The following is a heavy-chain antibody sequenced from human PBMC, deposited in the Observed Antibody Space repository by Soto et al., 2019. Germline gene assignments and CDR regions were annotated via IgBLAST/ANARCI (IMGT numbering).Heavy chain of an antibody. Sequence: PGGSLRLSCAASGFTFSSFHMNWVRQAPGRGLEWVAYITSSSDTIYYSDSVKGRFTISRDNGKNSLYLQMNSLRAEDTAVYYCASNSGIAVAGLYYYYGMDVWGQGTTVTVSS. CDR1: GFTFSSFH. V-gene: IGHV3-48*01. D-gene: IGHD6-19*01. CDR3: ASNSGIAVAGLYYYYGMDV. J-gene: IGHJ6*02. CDR2: ITSSSDTI.